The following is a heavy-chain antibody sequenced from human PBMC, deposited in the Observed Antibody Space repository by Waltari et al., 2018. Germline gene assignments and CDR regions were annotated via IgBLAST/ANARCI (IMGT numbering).Heavy chain of an antibody. CDR2: IYYSGST. Sequence: QVQLQESGPGLVKPSETLSLTCTVSGGSISSYYWSWIRQPPGKGLEWIGYIYYSGSTNYNPSLKSRVIISVDTSKNQFSLKLSSVTAADTAVYYCARRRAYCGGDCYSFDYWGQGTLVTVSS. V-gene: IGHV4-59*08. J-gene: IGHJ4*02. D-gene: IGHD2-21*01. CDR3: ARRRAYCGGDCYSFDY. CDR1: GGSISSYY.